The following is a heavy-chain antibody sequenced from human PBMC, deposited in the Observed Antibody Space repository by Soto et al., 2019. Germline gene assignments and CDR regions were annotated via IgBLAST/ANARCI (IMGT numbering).Heavy chain of an antibody. CDR1: GFTFSSYA. J-gene: IGHJ1*01. CDR2: ISGSGGST. Sequence: GGSLRLSCAASGFTFSSYAMSWVRQAPGKGLEWVSAISGSGGSTYYADSVKGRFTISRDNSKNTLYLQMNSLRAEDTAVYYCAKVREKQLEAEYFQHWGQGTLVTVSS. V-gene: IGHV3-23*01. D-gene: IGHD6-13*01. CDR3: AKVREKQLEAEYFQH.